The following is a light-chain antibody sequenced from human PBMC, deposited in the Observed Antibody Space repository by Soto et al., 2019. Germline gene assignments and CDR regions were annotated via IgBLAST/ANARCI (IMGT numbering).Light chain of an antibody. CDR3: GTYTSSTTLV. V-gene: IGLV2-14*01. CDR2: EVS. CDR1: SSDIGDYNY. Sequence: QAVLTQPASVSGSAGQSITISCAGTSSDIGDYNYVSWYQHHPGKAPKLMIYEVSNRPSGVSNRFSGSKSGNTASLTISGLQAEDEADYYCGTYTSSTTLVFGGGTKLTVL. J-gene: IGLJ3*02.